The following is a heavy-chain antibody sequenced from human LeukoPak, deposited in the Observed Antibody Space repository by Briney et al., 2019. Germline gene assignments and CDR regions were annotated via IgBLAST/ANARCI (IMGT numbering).Heavy chain of an antibody. D-gene: IGHD2-8*02. CDR1: GFTFSSHV. CDR2: ISGTGGST. V-gene: IGHV3-23*01. Sequence: PGGSLRLSCAASGFTFSSHVMSWVRQAPGKGLEWVSTISGTGGSTYYADSVRGRFTISRDNYKNTLYLQMSSLRAEDTALYYCVEDFWSPSNYWGPGTLVTVSS. CDR3: VEDFWSPSNY. J-gene: IGHJ4*02.